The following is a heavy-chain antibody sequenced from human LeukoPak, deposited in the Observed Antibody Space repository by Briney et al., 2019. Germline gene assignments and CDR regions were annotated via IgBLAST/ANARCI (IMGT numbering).Heavy chain of an antibody. Sequence: GGSLRLSCAASGFTFDDYAMHWVRQAPGKGLEWVSLISGDGGSTYYADSVKGRFTISRDNSKNSLYLQMNSLRAEDTAVYYCARDWGDYDFWSGYYGYWGQGTLVTVSS. CDR1: GFTFDDYA. J-gene: IGHJ4*02. V-gene: IGHV3-43*02. D-gene: IGHD3-3*01. CDR3: ARDWGDYDFWSGYYGY. CDR2: ISGDGGST.